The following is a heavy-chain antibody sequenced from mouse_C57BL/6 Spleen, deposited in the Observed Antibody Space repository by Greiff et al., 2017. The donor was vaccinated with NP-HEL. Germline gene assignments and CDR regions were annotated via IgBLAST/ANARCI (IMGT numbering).Heavy chain of an antibody. CDR1: GYAFSSSW. CDR2: IYPGDGDT. CDR3: ARGITGTYFDV. J-gene: IGHJ1*03. D-gene: IGHD4-1*01. V-gene: IGHV1-82*01. Sequence: ESGPELVKPGASVKISCKASGYAFSSSWMNWVKQRPGKGLEWIGRIYPGDGDTNYNGKFKGKATLTADKSSSTAYMQLSSLTSEDSAVYFCARGITGTYFDVWGTGTTVTVSS.